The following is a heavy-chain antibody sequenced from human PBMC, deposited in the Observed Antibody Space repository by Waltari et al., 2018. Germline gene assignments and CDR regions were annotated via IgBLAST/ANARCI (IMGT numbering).Heavy chain of an antibody. CDR1: GGSISSYY. V-gene: IGHV4-59*12. CDR2: IYYSGST. CDR3: AAIVATIAHFDY. Sequence: QVQLQESGPGLVKPSETLSLTCTVSGGSISSYYWSWIRQPPGKGLEWIGYIYYSGSTYYTPSLKSRVTISVDTSKNQFSLKLSSVTAADTAVYYCAAIVATIAHFDYWGQGTLVTVSS. D-gene: IGHD5-12*01. J-gene: IGHJ4*02.